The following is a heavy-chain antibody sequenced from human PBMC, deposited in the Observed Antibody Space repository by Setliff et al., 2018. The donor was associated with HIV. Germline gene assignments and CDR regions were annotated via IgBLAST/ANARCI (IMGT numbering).Heavy chain of an antibody. CDR2: FDPEQSET. D-gene: IGHD4-17*01. Sequence: ASVKVSCKVSGYTLTELSVHWVRQAPGNGLEWMGGFDPEQSETVYAQRFQGRVTFTEDTSTDTAYMDLISLTSDDTAVYFCAAPLTRPDGFDMWGQGTMVTVSS. V-gene: IGHV1-24*01. CDR1: GYTLTELS. CDR3: AAPLTRPDGFDM. J-gene: IGHJ3*02.